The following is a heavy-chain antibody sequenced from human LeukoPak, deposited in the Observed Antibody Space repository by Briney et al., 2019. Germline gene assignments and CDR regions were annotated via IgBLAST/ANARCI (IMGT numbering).Heavy chain of an antibody. V-gene: IGHV3-48*01. CDR1: GFTFSIYG. CDR2: ISSSSTI. CDR3: IVLAVAGTFGFDY. D-gene: IGHD6-19*01. J-gene: IGHJ4*02. Sequence: RGSLRLSCLASGFTFSIYGMNWVRQAPGKGLEWVSYISSSSTIYYADSVKGRFTISRDNAKNSLYLQMNSLRAEDTAVYYCIVLAVAGTFGFDYWGQGTLVTVSS.